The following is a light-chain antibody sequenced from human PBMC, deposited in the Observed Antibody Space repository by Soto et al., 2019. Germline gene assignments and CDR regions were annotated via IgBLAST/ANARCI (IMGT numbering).Light chain of an antibody. CDR1: QSVSSN. CDR2: GAS. J-gene: IGKJ1*01. CDR3: PQFYNWPRT. V-gene: IGKV3-15*01. Sequence: EIVMPQSPGTLSASPGERATLSCRASQSVSSNLAWYQQKPGQAPRLLIYGASTRATGIPARFSCSGSETEFTLTITSLQSEDFAVYYCPQFYNWPRTGGRGTKVEIE.